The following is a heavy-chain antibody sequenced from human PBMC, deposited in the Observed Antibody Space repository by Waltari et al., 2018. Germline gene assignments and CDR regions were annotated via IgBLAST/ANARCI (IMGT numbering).Heavy chain of an antibody. Sequence: EVQLVESGGGLVKPGGSLRLSCAASGFTFSSYSMNWVRQAPGKGLEWVSAISSSSSYIYYAGSVKGRFTISRDNAKNSLYLQMNSLRAEDTAVYYCARLYPNWYFDLWGRGTLVTVSS. V-gene: IGHV3-21*01. CDR1: GFTFSSYS. J-gene: IGHJ2*01. CDR3: ARLYPNWYFDL. CDR2: ISSSSSYI.